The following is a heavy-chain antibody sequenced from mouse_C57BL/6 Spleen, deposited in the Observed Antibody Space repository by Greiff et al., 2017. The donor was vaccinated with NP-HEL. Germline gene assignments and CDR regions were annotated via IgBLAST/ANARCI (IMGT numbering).Heavy chain of an antibody. CDR3: ASMVTTKEGFAY. Sequence: VNVVESGPGLVAPSQSLSITCTVSGFSLTSYAISWVRQPPGKGLEWLGVIWTGGGTNYNSALKSRLSISKDNSKSQVFLKMNSLQTDDTARYYCASMVTTKEGFAYWGQGTLVTVSA. CDR1: GFSLTSYA. D-gene: IGHD2-2*01. CDR2: IWTGGGT. J-gene: IGHJ3*01. V-gene: IGHV2-9-1*01.